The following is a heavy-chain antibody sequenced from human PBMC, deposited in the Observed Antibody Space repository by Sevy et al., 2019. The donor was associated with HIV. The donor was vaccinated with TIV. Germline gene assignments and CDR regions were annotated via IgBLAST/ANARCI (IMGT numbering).Heavy chain of an antibody. CDR1: GFTFSTYG. Sequence: GGSLRLSCAASGFTFSTYGMHWVRQAPGKGLEWLAVIWFDGSNEYYADSVKGRFTISRDIAKNTRHLQMNSLRAEETAVYYCARDLEFYDYGDYGPAFNPDYWGRGTLVTVSS. D-gene: IGHD4-17*01. CDR3: ARDLEFYDYGDYGPAFNPDY. V-gene: IGHV3-33*01. CDR2: IWFDGSNE. J-gene: IGHJ4*02.